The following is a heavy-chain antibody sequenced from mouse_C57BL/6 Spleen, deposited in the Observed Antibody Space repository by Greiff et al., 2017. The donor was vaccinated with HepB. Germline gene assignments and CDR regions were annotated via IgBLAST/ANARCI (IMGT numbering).Heavy chain of an antibody. Sequence: EVQLQQSGPELVKPGASVKLSCKASGYSFTDYNMNWVKQSLGKGLEWIGVINPKYGTTRYNQKFKGKATLTVDKSSSTAYMQRNSLTSEDSAVCYCGVGSRRGYFDYWGQGTTLTVSS. CDR1: GYSFTDYN. J-gene: IGHJ2*01. CDR2: INPKYGTT. D-gene: IGHD1-1*01. CDR3: GVGSRRGYFDY. V-gene: IGHV1-39*01.